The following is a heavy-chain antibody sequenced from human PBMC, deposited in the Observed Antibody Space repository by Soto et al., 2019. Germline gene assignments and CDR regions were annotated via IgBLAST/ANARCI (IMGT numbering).Heavy chain of an antibody. J-gene: IGHJ3*01. CDR1: GGTSSDYA. Sequence: QVLLVQSGTEVKKPGSSVKVSCQASGGTSSDYALTWVRQAPGQGLEWMGGIIPIFGTANYAQRFQGRVSITADESSRRAYMEFRSLKSEHTAVYYCAASFKYGSGSFDALDVWGQVAMVMFSS. CDR2: IIPIFGTA. D-gene: IGHD3-10*01. V-gene: IGHV1-69*01. CDR3: AASFKYGSGSFDALDV.